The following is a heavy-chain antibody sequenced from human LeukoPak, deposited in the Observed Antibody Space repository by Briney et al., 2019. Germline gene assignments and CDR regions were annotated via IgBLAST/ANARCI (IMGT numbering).Heavy chain of an antibody. CDR1: GGSISSGGYS. CDR3: AGLMTTGGRAAFDI. CDR2: IYYSGST. V-gene: IGHV4-30-4*07. J-gene: IGHJ3*02. D-gene: IGHD4-17*01. Sequence: SETLSLTCAVSGGSISSGGYSWSWIRQPPGKGLEWIGYIYYSGSTYYNPSLKSRVTISVDTSKNQFSLKLSSVTAADTAVYYCAGLMTTGGRAAFDIWGQGTMVTVSS.